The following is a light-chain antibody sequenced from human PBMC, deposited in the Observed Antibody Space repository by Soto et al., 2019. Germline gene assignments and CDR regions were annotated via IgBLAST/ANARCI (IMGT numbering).Light chain of an antibody. CDR2: GEX. Sequence: IVLTQSPDTLSLSPGERVTLSCRASERVRGSHLAWYAHKPGQAPRILXXGEXSRATGIPERFIGGGSGKDFTLTLSRLEPEDFALYYCRHYVERATSTFGQGTRLEIK. V-gene: IGKV3-20*01. CDR1: ERVRGSH. J-gene: IGKJ5*01. CDR3: RHYVERATST.